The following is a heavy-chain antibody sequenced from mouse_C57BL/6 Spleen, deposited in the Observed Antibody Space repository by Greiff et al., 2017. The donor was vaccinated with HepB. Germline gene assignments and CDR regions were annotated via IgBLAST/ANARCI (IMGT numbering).Heavy chain of an antibody. J-gene: IGHJ3*01. CDR2: IDPSDSYT. D-gene: IGHD2-4*01. CDR3: AREGYYDYDGVAY. CDR1: GYTFTSYW. V-gene: IGHV1-59*01. Sequence: QVQLQQPGAELVRPGTSVKLSCKASGYTFTSYWMHWVKQRPGQGLEWIGVIDPSDSYTNYNQKFKGKATLTVDTSSSTAYMQLSSLTSEDSAVYYCAREGYYDYDGVAYWGQGTLVTVSA.